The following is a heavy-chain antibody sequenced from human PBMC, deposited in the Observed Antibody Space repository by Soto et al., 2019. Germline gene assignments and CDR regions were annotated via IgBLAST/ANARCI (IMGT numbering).Heavy chain of an antibody. CDR2: ISARGGSS. J-gene: IGHJ4*02. V-gene: IGHV3-23*01. D-gene: IGHD4-4*01. CDR1: VFSFSSYA. Sequence: DVQLLESGGGLVQPGGSLRLSCAASVFSFSSYAMVWVRQAPGKGLEWVSVISARGGSSYFADSVKGRFTISRDNSKNVLSLEMNSLRAEDTAIYFCAKGSIEYSASVDNWGQGTLVLVSS. CDR3: AKGSIEYSASVDN.